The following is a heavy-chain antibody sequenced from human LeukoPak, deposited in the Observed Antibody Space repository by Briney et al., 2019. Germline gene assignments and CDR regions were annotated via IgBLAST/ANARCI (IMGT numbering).Heavy chain of an antibody. D-gene: IGHD2-15*01. CDR3: ARDSGYCSGGSCQKPEYFQH. CDR1: GYTFTSYA. CDR2: IIPIFGTA. J-gene: IGHJ1*01. Sequence: SVKVSCKASGYTFTSYAMNWVRQAPGQGLEWMGGIIPIFGTANYAQKFQGRVTITADESTSTAYMELSSLRSEDTAVYYCARDSGYCSGGSCQKPEYFQHWGQGTLVTVSS. V-gene: IGHV1-69*13.